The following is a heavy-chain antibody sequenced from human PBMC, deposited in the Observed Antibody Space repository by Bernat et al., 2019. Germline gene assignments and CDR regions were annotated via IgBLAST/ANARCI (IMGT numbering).Heavy chain of an antibody. J-gene: IGHJ3*02. V-gene: IGHV4-39*02. CDR2: IYYSGST. CDR1: GGSISSSSYY. Sequence: QLQLQESGPGLVKPSETRSLTCTVSGGSISSSSYYWGWIRQPPGKGLEWIGSIYYSGSTYYNPSLKSRVTISVDTSKNQFSLKLSSVTAADTAVYYCARDKVKADAFDIWGQGTMVTVSS. CDR3: ARDKVKADAFDI.